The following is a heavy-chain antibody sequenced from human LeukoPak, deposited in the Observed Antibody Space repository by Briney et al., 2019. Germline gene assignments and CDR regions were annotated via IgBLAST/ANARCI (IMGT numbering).Heavy chain of an antibody. CDR3: AKWLDRWLLLQAYFDY. J-gene: IGHJ4*02. CDR1: GFTFSTYP. D-gene: IGHD3-22*01. V-gene: IGHV3-23*01. Sequence: GGSLRLSCAASGFTFSTYPMSWVRQAPGKGLEWVSAISGSGGSTNYADSVNGRFTISRDNSKNTLSLQMNSLRAEDTAVYYCAKWLDRWLLLQAYFDYWGQGTLVTVSS. CDR2: ISGSGGST.